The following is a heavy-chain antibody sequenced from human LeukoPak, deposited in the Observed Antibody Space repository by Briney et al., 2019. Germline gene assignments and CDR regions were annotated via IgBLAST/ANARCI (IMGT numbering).Heavy chain of an antibody. Sequence: LGGSLRLFCASSGFPYRRYYMHGATHASGRGLVGVLRINSDGRNTDYEDSVKGRFTISRDNAKNTLYLQMISLRAEDTAVYCARAQWLASCGYWGQGTLVTVSS. CDR1: GFPYRRYY. CDR2: INSDGRNT. D-gene: IGHD6-19*01. J-gene: IGHJ4*02. CDR3: ARAQWLASCGY. V-gene: IGHV3-74*01.